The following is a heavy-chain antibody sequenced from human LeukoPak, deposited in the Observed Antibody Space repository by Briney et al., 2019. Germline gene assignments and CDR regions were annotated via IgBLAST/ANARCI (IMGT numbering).Heavy chain of an antibody. J-gene: IGHJ6*03. CDR1: GYTFTSYG. CDR3: ARVSLDTSMVYYYMDV. CDR2: ISAYSGNT. D-gene: IGHD5-18*01. V-gene: IGHV1-18*01. Sequence: ASVKVSCEASGYTFTSYGISWVRQAPGQGLEWLGWISAYSGNTNYAQKLQGRVTLTTETSTNTAHMDLRSLRSDDTAVYFCARVSLDTSMVYYYMDVWGKRTTVTVSS.